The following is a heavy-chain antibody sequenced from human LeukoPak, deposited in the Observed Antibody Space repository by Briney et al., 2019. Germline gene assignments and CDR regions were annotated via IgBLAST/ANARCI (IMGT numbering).Heavy chain of an antibody. V-gene: IGHV3-11*06. CDR2: ISNSGSHT. J-gene: IGHJ4*02. Sequence: LSLTCAVYGGSFSGYYWSWIRQPPGKGLEWVSYISNSGSHTSYADSVKGRFTISRDNAKNSLSLQVNSLRADDTAVYYCARVGSIAAAGTPDYWGQGTLVTVSS. D-gene: IGHD6-13*01. CDR1: GGSFSGYY. CDR3: ARVGSIAAAGTPDY.